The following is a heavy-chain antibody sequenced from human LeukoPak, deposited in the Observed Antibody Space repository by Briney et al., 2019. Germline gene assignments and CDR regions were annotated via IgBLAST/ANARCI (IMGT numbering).Heavy chain of an antibody. Sequence: SETLSLTCTVSGGSISSYYWSWIRQPPGKGLEWVGYIYYSGSTNNNPSLKSRVTISVDTSKNQFSLKLSSVTAADTAVYYCARARYANAWYAFDIWGHGTMVAVSS. J-gene: IGHJ3*02. CDR3: ARARYANAWYAFDI. CDR2: IYYSGST. V-gene: IGHV4-59*01. D-gene: IGHD2-2*01. CDR1: GGSISSYY.